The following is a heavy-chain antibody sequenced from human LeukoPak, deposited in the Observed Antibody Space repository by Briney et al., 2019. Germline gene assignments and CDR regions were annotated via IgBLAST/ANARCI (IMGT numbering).Heavy chain of an antibody. D-gene: IGHD3-10*01. J-gene: IGHJ3*02. V-gene: IGHV3-53*01. CDR3: ARDTPGVGPSYHAFDI. CDR2: IYSGGTT. CDR1: GFTVSSNY. Sequence: GGSLRLSCAASGFTVSSNYISWVRQAPGKGLEWVSVIYSGGTTYYADSVKGRFTISRDNAKNSLYLQMNSLRAEDTAVYYCARDTPGVGPSYHAFDIWGQGTMVTVSS.